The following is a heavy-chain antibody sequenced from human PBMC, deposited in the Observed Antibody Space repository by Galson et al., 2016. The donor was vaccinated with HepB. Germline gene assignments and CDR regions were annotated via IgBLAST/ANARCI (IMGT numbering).Heavy chain of an antibody. CDR1: GFTFSSYI. CDR3: ARGYYFDY. J-gene: IGHJ4*02. Sequence: SLRLSCAASGFTFSSYIINWVRQAPGKGLEWIANISPSRTNLYYADSVKGRFTISRDNARNSVSLQMNSLRAEVTAVYYCARGYYFDYWGLGTLVTVSS. CDR2: ISPSRTNL. V-gene: IGHV3-48*04.